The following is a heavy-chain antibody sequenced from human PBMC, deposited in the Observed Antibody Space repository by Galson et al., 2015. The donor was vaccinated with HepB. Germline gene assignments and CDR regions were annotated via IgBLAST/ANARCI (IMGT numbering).Heavy chain of an antibody. Sequence: SLRLSCAASGFSFSTYSMHWVRQGPGKGLEYVAAIRSNGDTTYYADSVKGRFTISRDNSKNSLFLQMSSLRVEDTAVYYCVRAPLEWLLTEYYFDYWGQGTQVTVSS. D-gene: IGHD3-3*01. CDR2: IRSNGDTT. V-gene: IGHV3-64D*06. CDR3: VRAPLEWLLTEYYFDY. CDR1: GFSFSTYS. J-gene: IGHJ4*02.